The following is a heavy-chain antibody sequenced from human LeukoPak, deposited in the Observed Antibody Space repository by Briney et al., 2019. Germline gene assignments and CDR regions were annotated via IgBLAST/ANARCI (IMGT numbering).Heavy chain of an antibody. D-gene: IGHD6-19*01. Sequence: SETPSLTCTVSGGSISSYYWSWIRQPPGKGLEWIGYIYYSGSTNYNPSLKSRVTISVDTSKNQFSLKLSSVTAADTAVYYCARVQAVAGHFDYWGQGTLVTVSS. CDR1: GGSISSYY. J-gene: IGHJ4*02. V-gene: IGHV4-59*01. CDR3: ARVQAVAGHFDY. CDR2: IYYSGST.